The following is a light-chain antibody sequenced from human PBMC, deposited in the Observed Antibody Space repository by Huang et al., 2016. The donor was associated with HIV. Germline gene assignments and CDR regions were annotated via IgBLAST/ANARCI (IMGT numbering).Light chain of an antibody. CDR2: GAS. CDR1: QSVSTN. V-gene: IGKV3-15*01. J-gene: IGKJ3*01. CDR3: QQYNNWPPEET. Sequence: EIVMTQSPATLSVSPGGRASLSCRASQSVSTNLAWYQQKPGQAPRLLLYGASSRATGIPARFTGSGSGTEFTLTISSLQSEDFAVYYCQQYNNWPPEETFGPGTKVDMK.